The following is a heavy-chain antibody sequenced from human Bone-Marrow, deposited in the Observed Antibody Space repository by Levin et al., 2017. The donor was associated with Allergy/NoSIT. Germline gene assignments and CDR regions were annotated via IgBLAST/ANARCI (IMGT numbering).Heavy chain of an antibody. CDR2: IWYDGSQT. Sequence: GGSLRLSCVASGFTLSSYGMHWVRQAPGKALEWVGIIWYDGSQTHYAESVKGRFTISRDTSKNTVYLQMNSVTAEDTAVYYCTRANTSPFGFWGQGALVIVSS. CDR3: TRANTSPFGF. D-gene: IGHD2-2*01. J-gene: IGHJ4*02. CDR1: GFTLSSYG. V-gene: IGHV3-33*01.